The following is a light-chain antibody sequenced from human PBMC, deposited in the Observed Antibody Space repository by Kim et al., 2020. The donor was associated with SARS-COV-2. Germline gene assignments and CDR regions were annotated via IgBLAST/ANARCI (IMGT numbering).Light chain of an antibody. CDR2: HAD. CDR1: TGPVTSTHY. J-gene: IGLJ2*01. Sequence: QAVVTQEPSLTVSPGGTVTLTCASTTGPVTSTHYPYWFQQRPGQAPRALIYHADIKHSWTPARFSGSLLGGKAVLTLSAAQPEDEAEYFCFLSYGDEFVFGGGTQLTVL. V-gene: IGLV7-46*01. CDR3: FLSYGDEFV.